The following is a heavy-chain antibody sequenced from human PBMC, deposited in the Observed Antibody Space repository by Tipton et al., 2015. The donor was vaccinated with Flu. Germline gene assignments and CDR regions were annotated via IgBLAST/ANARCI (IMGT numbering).Heavy chain of an antibody. D-gene: IGHD6-19*01. CDR2: VSFRGDT. V-gene: IGHV4-59*01. J-gene: IGHJ6*02. Sequence: TLSLTCTVSGGSINNYYWSWVRQPPGKGLEYIGYVSFRGDTNYNPSLKTRVTTSVDTSKNQFFLKLTSVTAADTAVYYCARSAGIGVYRYGMDVWGQGTTVAVS. CDR1: GGSINNYY. CDR3: ARSAGIGVYRYGMDV.